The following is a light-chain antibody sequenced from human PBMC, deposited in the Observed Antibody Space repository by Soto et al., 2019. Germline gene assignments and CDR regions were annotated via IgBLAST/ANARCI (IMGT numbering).Light chain of an antibody. V-gene: IGKV3-15*01. CDR3: QQYNNWHHIT. CDR1: QSVSSK. Sequence: IVITQSPATLSVSPGARASLSCRASQSVSSKLALYQQKPGQAPRLLIYCASTRATGIPARFSGSGSETEFTLPISSLKSEDFAAYYCQQYNNWHHITFGQGTRLEIK. J-gene: IGKJ5*01. CDR2: CAS.